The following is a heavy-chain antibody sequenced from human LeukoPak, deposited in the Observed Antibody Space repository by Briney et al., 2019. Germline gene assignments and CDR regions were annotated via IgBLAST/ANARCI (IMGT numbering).Heavy chain of an antibody. CDR1: GFTFSSYA. CDR2: ISGSGSNT. Sequence: GGSLRLSCAASGFTFSSYAISWVRQARGEGLEWVSAISGSGSNTYYPGSVKGRFTISRDNSRNTLYLQMNSLRAEDTAVYYCARELKIEALATVGFEIWGQGTLVTVSS. J-gene: IGHJ3*02. D-gene: IGHD1-7*01. CDR3: ARELKIEALATVGFEI. V-gene: IGHV3-23*01.